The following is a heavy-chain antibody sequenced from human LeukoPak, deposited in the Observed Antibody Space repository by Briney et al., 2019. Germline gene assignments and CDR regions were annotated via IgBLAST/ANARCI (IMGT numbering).Heavy chain of an antibody. D-gene: IGHD2-2*01. V-gene: IGHV4-34*01. CDR3: ARGRVATDIVVVPAAIQYYYYYGMDV. Sequence: SETLSLTCAVYGGSFSGYYWGWIRQPPGKGLEWIGEINHSGSTNYNPSLKSRVTISVDTSKNQFSLKLSSVTAADTAVYYCARGRVATDIVVVPAAIQYYYYYGMDVWGQGTTVTVSS. CDR1: GGSFSGYY. CDR2: INHSGST. J-gene: IGHJ6*02.